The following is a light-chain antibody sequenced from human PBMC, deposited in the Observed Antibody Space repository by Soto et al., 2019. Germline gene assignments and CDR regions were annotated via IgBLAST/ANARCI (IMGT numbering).Light chain of an antibody. CDR2: GVS. V-gene: IGKV3-20*01. CDR1: QYINTR. CDR3: QQYGSSPRT. Sequence: EIVLTQSPATLSSFPVDRVTLSCRASQYINTRLAWYQHRPGQAPSLLIYGVSNRATGIPERFSGSGSGTDFTLTISRLEPEDFAVYFCQQYGSSPRTFGQGTKVDIK. J-gene: IGKJ1*01.